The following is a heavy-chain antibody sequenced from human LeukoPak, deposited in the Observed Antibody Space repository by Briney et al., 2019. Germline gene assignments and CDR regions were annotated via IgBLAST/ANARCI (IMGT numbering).Heavy chain of an antibody. V-gene: IGHV3-48*01. CDR3: ARRDLTTADNWFDP. CDR2: ISSSSSTI. J-gene: IGHJ5*02. D-gene: IGHD4-11*01. CDR1: GFTFSSYS. Sequence: GGSLRLSCAASGFTFSSYSMNWVRQAPGKGLEWVSYISSSSSTIYYADSVKGRFTISRDNAKNSLYLQMNSLRAEDTAVYYCARRDLTTADNWFDPWGQGTLVTVSS.